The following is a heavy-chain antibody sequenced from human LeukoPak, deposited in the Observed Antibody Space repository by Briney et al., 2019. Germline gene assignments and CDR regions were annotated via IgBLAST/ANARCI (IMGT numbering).Heavy chain of an antibody. Sequence: SETLSLTCTVSGGSISSGSYYWSWIRQPAGKGLEWIGRIYTSGSTNYNPSLKSRVTISVDTSKNQFSLKLSSVTAADTAVYYCARGIWFGEFPGHDYWGQGTLVTVSS. CDR2: IYTSGST. CDR3: ARGIWFGEFPGHDY. CDR1: GGSISSGSYY. V-gene: IGHV4-61*02. D-gene: IGHD3-10*01. J-gene: IGHJ4*02.